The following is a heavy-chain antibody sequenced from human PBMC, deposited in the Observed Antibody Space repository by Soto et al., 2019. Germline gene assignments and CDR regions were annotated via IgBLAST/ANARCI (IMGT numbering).Heavy chain of an antibody. CDR2: IVVGSGNT. V-gene: IGHV1-58*02. CDR3: AAGYNGYDRGIDY. Sequence: GASVKVSCKASGFTFTSSAMQWVRQARGQRLEWIGWIVVGSGNTNYAQKFQERVTITRDMSTSTAYMELSSLRSEDTAVYYCAAGYNGYDRGIDYWGQGTLVTVSS. J-gene: IGHJ4*02. D-gene: IGHD5-12*01. CDR1: GFTFTSSA.